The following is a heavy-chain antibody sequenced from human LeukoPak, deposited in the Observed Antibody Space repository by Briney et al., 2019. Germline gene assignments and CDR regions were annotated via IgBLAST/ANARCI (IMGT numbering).Heavy chain of an antibody. D-gene: IGHD4-11*01. V-gene: IGHV1-18*01. Sequence: GASVKVSCKASGYTFTSYGISWVRQAPGQGLEWMGWISAYNGNTNYAQKLQGRVTMTRDTSISTAYMELSSLNSEDTAVYYCARDAVTTGSGAFYYYYMDVWGKGTTVTVSS. CDR3: ARDAVTTGSGAFYYYYMDV. CDR1: GYTFTSYG. J-gene: IGHJ6*03. CDR2: ISAYNGNT.